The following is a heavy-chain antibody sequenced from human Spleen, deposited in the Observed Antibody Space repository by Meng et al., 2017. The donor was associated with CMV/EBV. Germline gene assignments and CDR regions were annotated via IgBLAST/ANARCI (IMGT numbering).Heavy chain of an antibody. Sequence: GGSLRLSCAASGFTFSSYTMNWVRQAPGKGLEWVSSVSSSSSYIYYADSVKGRFTISRDNAKNSLYLQMNSLRAEDTAMYYCARGGEMATIAQYYFDYWGQGTLVTVSS. CDR3: ARGGEMATIAQYYFDY. CDR2: VSSSSSYI. J-gene: IGHJ4*02. D-gene: IGHD5-24*01. V-gene: IGHV3-21*01. CDR1: GFTFSSYT.